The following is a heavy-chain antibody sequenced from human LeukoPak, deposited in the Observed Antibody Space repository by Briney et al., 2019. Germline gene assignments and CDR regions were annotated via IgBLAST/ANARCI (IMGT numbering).Heavy chain of an antibody. J-gene: IGHJ4*02. CDR2: ISSSGSTI. D-gene: IGHD3-22*01. CDR1: GFTFSSYE. CDR3: ARDFSGYYDY. V-gene: IGHV3-48*03. Sequence: PGGSLRLSCAASGFTFSSYEMNWVRQAPGKGLEWASHISSSGSTIYYADSVKGRFTISRDNAKNSLYLQMNSLRVEDTAVYYCARDFSGYYDYWGQGTLVTVSS.